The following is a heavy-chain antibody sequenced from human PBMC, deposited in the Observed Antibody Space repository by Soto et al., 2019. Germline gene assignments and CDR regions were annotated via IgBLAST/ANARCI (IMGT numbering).Heavy chain of an antibody. CDR2: VSHDGRNT. J-gene: IGHJ4*02. D-gene: IGHD6-19*01. Sequence: VQLVESGGGVVQPGRSLRLSSAASGFTFSDYAMHWVRQAPGKGLVWVAVVSHDGRNTNYADSMKGRFTISRDSSKNTVSLEMTSLRAEDTAVYYCAKGGRQWLVTADFNYWGQGALVTVSS. V-gene: IGHV3-30*18. CDR3: AKGGRQWLVTADFNY. CDR1: GFTFSDYA.